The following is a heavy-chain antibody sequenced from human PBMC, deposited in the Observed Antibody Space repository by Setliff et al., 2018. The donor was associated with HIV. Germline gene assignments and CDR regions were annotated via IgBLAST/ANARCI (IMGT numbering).Heavy chain of an antibody. J-gene: IGHJ6*03. CDR2: IYYSGRT. Sequence: ETLSLTCTVSGGSISSSSYYWGWIRQPPGKGLEWIGSIYYSGRTYYNPSLKSRVSISVDTSKNQFSLKLSSVTAADTAVYYCARGAGSYYYYYYMDVWGKGTTVTVSS. CDR1: GGSISSSSYY. CDR3: ARGAGSYYYYYYMDV. V-gene: IGHV4-39*07. D-gene: IGHD6-25*01.